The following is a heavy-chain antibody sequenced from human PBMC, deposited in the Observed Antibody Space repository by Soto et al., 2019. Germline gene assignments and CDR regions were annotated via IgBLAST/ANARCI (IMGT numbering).Heavy chain of an antibody. CDR3: ARPHCSGGSCYPVSYYMDV. Sequence: QVQLQQWGAGLLKPSETLSLTCAVYGGSFSGYYWSWIRQPPGKGLEWIGEINHSGSSNYNPSLKSRVPISVDRSKNQFSLKRSSVTAADTAVYYCARPHCSGGSCYPVSYYMDVWGKGTTVTVSS. CDR1: GGSFSGYY. D-gene: IGHD2-15*01. CDR2: INHSGSS. J-gene: IGHJ6*03. V-gene: IGHV4-34*01.